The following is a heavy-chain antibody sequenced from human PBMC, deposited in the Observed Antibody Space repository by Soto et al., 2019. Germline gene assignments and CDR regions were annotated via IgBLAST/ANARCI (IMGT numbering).Heavy chain of an antibody. Sequence: SVKVSCKASGFTFTSSAVQWVRQARGQRLEWIGWIVVGSGNTNYAQKFQERVTITRDMSTSTAYMELSSLRSEDTAVYYCAAKIQLWADYYGMDVWGQGTTVTVSS. CDR2: IVVGSGNT. J-gene: IGHJ6*02. V-gene: IGHV1-58*01. D-gene: IGHD5-18*01. CDR1: GFTFTSSA. CDR3: AAKIQLWADYYGMDV.